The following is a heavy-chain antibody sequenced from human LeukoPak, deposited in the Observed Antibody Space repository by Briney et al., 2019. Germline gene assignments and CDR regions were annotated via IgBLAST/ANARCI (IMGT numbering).Heavy chain of an antibody. J-gene: IGHJ4*02. CDR3: AKVSVGITIFGVADY. CDR1: GFTFSSYD. V-gene: IGHV3-23*01. D-gene: IGHD3-3*01. Sequence: PGGSLRLSCIASGFTFSSYDMSWVRQAPGKGLEWVSSLTTDGAATEYADSVKGRFTISRDNSKNTLYLQMNSLRAEDTAVYYCAKVSVGITIFGVADYWGQGTLVTVSS. CDR2: LTTDGAAT.